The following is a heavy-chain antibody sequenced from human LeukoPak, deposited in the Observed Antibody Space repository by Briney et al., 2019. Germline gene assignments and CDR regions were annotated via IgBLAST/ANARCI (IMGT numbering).Heavy chain of an antibody. D-gene: IGHD3-22*01. CDR3: AKDHYDSSGYSQDQ. Sequence: GGSLRLSCAASGFTFSSYEMNWVRQAPGKGLEWVSYISSSGSTIYYADSVKGRFTISRDNAKNSLYLQMNSLRAEDTAVYYCAKDHYDSSGYSQDQWGQGTLVTVSS. V-gene: IGHV3-48*03. J-gene: IGHJ4*02. CDR2: ISSSGSTI. CDR1: GFTFSSYE.